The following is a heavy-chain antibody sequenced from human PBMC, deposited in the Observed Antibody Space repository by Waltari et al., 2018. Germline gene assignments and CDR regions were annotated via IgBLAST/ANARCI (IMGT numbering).Heavy chain of an antibody. CDR2: INHSGST. V-gene: IGHV4-34*01. D-gene: IGHD2-15*01. J-gene: IGHJ3*02. CDR3: ARGKDVVVVAATDAVDI. CDR1: GGSFSGYY. Sequence: QVQLQQWGAGLLKPSETLSLTCAVYGGSFSGYYWSWIRQPPGKGLEWIGEINHSGSTNYNPSLKSRVTISVDTSKNQFSLKLSSVTAADTAVYYCARGKDVVVVAATDAVDIWGQGTMVTVSS.